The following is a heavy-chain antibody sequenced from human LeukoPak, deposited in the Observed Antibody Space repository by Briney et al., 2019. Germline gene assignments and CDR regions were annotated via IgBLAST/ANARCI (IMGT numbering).Heavy chain of an antibody. CDR1: GFTFSRYW. CDR3: ARDSGYNAFDY. J-gene: IGHJ4*02. D-gene: IGHD5-12*01. V-gene: IGHV3-74*01. Sequence: GGSLRLSCAASGFTFSRYWMHWVRQAPGKGLVWVSRISPDSSTTAYADSVKGRFIISRDNAKNTVHLQVNSLRADDTAVYYCARDSGYNAFDYWGQGTLVTVSS. CDR2: ISPDSSTT.